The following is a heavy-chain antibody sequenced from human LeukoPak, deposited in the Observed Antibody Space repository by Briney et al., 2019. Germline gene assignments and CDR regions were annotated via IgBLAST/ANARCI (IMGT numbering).Heavy chain of an antibody. CDR2: INHSGST. V-gene: IGHV4-34*01. D-gene: IGHD6-6*01. CDR3: ARGTSPLDP. J-gene: IGHJ5*02. Sequence: SETLSLTCAVYGGSFSGYYWSWIRQPTGKGLEWIGEINHSGSTNYNPSLKSRVTISVDTSKNQFSLKLSSVTAADTAVYYCARGTSPLDPWGQGTLVTVSS. CDR1: GGSFSGYY.